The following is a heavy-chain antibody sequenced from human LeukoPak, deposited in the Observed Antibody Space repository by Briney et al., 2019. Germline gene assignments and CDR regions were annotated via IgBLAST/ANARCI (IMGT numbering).Heavy chain of an antibody. V-gene: IGHV3-23*01. D-gene: IGHD4-17*01. Sequence: GGSLRLSCAASGFTFSSYAMSWVRQAPGKGLEWVSAISGSGGSTYYADSVKGRFTISRDNSKNTLYLQMNSLRAEDTAVYYCAKSTTVTTNPSVYFDYWGQGTLVTVSS. CDR2: ISGSGGST. CDR3: AKSTTVTTNPSVYFDY. J-gene: IGHJ4*02. CDR1: GFTFSSYA.